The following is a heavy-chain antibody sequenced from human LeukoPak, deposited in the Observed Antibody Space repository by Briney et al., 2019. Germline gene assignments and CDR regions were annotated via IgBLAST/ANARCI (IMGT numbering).Heavy chain of an antibody. CDR1: GFTFSSYW. CDR2: IKQDGSEK. J-gene: IGHJ4*02. V-gene: IGHV3-7*01. Sequence: GGSLRLSCAASGFTFSSYWMSWVRQAPGKGLEWVANIKQDGSEKYYVDSVKGRFTISRDNAKNSLYLQMTSLRAEETAVYYCARVLTYYYDSSGYCFDYWGQGTLVTVSS. CDR3: ARVLTYYYDSSGYCFDY. D-gene: IGHD3-22*01.